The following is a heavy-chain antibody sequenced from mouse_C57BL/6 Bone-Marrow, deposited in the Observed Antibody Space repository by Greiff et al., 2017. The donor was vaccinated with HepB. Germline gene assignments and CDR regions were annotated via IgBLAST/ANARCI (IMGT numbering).Heavy chain of an antibody. CDR2: IHPNSGST. CDR1: GYTFTSYW. Sequence: QVQLKQPGAELVKPGASVKLSCKASGYTFTSYWMHWVKQRPGQGLEWIGMIHPNSGSTNYNEKFKSKATLTVDKSSSTAYMQLSSLTSEDSAVYYCARGRGSWFAYWGQGTLVTVSA. CDR3: ARGRGSWFAY. J-gene: IGHJ3*01. V-gene: IGHV1-64*01.